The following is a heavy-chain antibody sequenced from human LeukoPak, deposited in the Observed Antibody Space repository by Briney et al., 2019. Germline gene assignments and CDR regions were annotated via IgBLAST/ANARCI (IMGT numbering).Heavy chain of an antibody. CDR3: ARTYYYDSSGYYYSSLTKYQFDY. J-gene: IGHJ4*02. V-gene: IGHV4-31*03. D-gene: IGHD3-22*01. CDR1: GVSISSGGYY. CDR2: IYYSGST. Sequence: SQTLSLTCTVSGVSISSGGYYWSWIRQHPGKGLEWIGYIYYSGSTYYSPSLKSRVTISVDTSKNQFSLKLSSVTAADTAVYYCARTYYYDSSGYYYSSLTKYQFDYWGQGTLVTVSS.